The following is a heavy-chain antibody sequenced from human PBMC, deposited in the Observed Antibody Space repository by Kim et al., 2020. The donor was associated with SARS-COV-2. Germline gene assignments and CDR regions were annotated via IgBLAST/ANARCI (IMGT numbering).Heavy chain of an antibody. Sequence: GGSLRLSCAASGFTFSSYAMIWVRQAPGKGLEWVSAISGSGGRTYYADSVKGRFTISRDNSKNTLYLQINSLRAEDTAVYYCAKTGWDCTGGSCYVTFDYWGQGTLVTVSS. V-gene: IGHV3-23*01. CDR3: AKTGWDCTGGSCYVTFDY. CDR1: GFTFSSYA. J-gene: IGHJ4*02. CDR2: ISGSGGRT. D-gene: IGHD2-15*01.